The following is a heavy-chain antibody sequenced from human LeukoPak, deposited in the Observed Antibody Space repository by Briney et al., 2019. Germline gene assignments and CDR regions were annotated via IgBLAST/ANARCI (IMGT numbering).Heavy chain of an antibody. Sequence: GGSLRLSCAASGFTFSSYELNWVRQAPGKGLEWVSYISSSGSSIYYADSVKGRFTISRDNAKNSQYLQLNSLRAEDTAVYYCARHDNGGIVRGLIPADAFYIWGQGTMVTVSS. CDR1: GFTFSSYE. V-gene: IGHV3-48*03. CDR2: ISSSGSSI. D-gene: IGHD3-10*01. CDR3: ARHDNGGIVRGLIPADAFYI. J-gene: IGHJ3*02.